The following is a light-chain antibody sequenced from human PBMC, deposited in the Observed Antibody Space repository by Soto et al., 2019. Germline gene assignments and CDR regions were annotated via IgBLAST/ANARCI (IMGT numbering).Light chain of an antibody. CDR1: QSVSNNY. J-gene: IGKJ1*01. V-gene: IGKV3-20*01. Sequence: EIVLTQSPGPRSLSPGERATLSCRASQSVSNNYLAWYQQKPGQAPRLLIYGASNRATGIPDRFSGSGSGTDFTLTISRMEPEDFAVYYCQRYGSSGTFGQGTKVDIK. CDR2: GAS. CDR3: QRYGSSGT.